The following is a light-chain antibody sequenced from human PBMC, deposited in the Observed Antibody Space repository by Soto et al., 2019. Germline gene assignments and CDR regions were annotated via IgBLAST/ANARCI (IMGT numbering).Light chain of an antibody. CDR1: QDISSD. CDR3: QQYDSLPYT. J-gene: IGKJ2*01. Sequence: DIQMTQSPSSLSASVGDRVTINCQASQDISSDLNWYQHKPGMAPKLLIYAASNLEPGVPSRFSGSRSGTDFTFPISSLQPEDLATYFCQQYDSLPYTFGQGTKLEIK. V-gene: IGKV1-33*01. CDR2: AAS.